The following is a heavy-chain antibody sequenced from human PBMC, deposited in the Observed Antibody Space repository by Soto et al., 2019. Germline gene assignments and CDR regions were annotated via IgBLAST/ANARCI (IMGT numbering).Heavy chain of an antibody. V-gene: IGHV1-46*01. CDR1: GYTFTNYY. CDR2: INPNGGST. CDR3: ARALPRIAASREGDY. Sequence: QVQLVQSEAEVKKPGASVKLSCKASGYTFTNYYVHSVRQAPGQGFEWMGIINPNGGSTRYAQKFQGRVTITGDTSTSTVYMELSSLRSEDTAVYYCARALPRIAASREGDYWGQGTLVTVSS. D-gene: IGHD6-6*01. J-gene: IGHJ4*02.